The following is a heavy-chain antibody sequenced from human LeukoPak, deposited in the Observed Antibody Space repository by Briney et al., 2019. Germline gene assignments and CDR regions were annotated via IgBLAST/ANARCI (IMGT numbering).Heavy chain of an antibody. Sequence: GGSLRLSCAASGFTFSSYAMHWVRQAPGKGLEYVSAISSNGGSIYYANSVKGRFTISRDNSKNTLYLQMGSLRAEDMAVYYCARAPGPEGYQLLYEEDFLRQEGAFDIWGQGTMVTVSS. J-gene: IGHJ3*02. CDR2: ISSNGGSI. CDR1: GFTFSSYA. D-gene: IGHD2-2*02. V-gene: IGHV3-64*01. CDR3: ARAPGPEGYQLLYEEDFLRQEGAFDI.